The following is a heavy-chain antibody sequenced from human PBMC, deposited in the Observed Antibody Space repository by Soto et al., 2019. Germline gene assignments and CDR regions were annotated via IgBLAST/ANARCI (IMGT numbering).Heavy chain of an antibody. CDR1: GFTFSSYA. CDR3: AKGGGKQQLPPKDY. J-gene: IGHJ4*02. V-gene: IGHV3-23*01. D-gene: IGHD6-13*01. CDR2: ISGSGGNT. Sequence: EVQLLESGGGLVQPGGSLSLSCAASGFTFSSYAMTWVRQAPGKGLEWVSGISGSGGNTYYAESVKGRFTISRDNSKNTLYLQLNRLRAEDTAVYYCAKGGGKQQLPPKDYWGQGTLVTVSS.